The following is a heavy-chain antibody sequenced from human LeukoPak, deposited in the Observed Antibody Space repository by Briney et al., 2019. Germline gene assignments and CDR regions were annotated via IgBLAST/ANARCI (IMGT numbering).Heavy chain of an antibody. CDR3: ARGKRAWRVGLAVAGRFDY. V-gene: IGHV4-34*01. D-gene: IGHD6-19*01. CDR1: GGSFSGYY. CDR2: INHSGST. Sequence: SETLSLTCAVYGGSFSGYYWSWIRQPPGKGLEWIGEINHSGSTNYNPSLKSRVTISVDTSKNQFSLKLSPVTAADTAVYYCARGKRAWRVGLAVAGRFDYWGQGTLVTVSS. J-gene: IGHJ4*02.